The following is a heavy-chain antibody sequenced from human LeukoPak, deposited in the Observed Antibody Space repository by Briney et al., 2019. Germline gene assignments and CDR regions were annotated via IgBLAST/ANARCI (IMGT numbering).Heavy chain of an antibody. Sequence: GGSLRLSCAASGFTFSSYAIHWVRQAPGKGLEWVAVISYDGSNKYYADSVKGRFNISRDNSKNTLYLQMNSLRAEDTAVYYCAREVGCSSTSCQYYYYGMDVWGQGTTVTVSS. J-gene: IGHJ6*02. CDR1: GFTFSSYA. V-gene: IGHV3-30-3*01. CDR2: ISYDGSNK. CDR3: AREVGCSSTSCQYYYYGMDV. D-gene: IGHD2-2*01.